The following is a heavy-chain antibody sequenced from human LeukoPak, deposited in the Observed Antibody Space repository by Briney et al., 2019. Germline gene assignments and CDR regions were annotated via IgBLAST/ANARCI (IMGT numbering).Heavy chain of an antibody. CDR1: GGSISSGNNY. J-gene: IGHJ6*03. CDR2: IYTSGRT. Sequence: PSETLSLTCTVSGGSISSGNNYWRWIRQPAGKGREWIGRIYTSGRTKYNPSLKSRLTISVDTSKNQFSLKLSSVTAADTAVYYCARAPGGGRWLVPYYYYYVDVWGKGTTVTISS. CDR3: ARAPGGGRWLVPYYYYYVDV. V-gene: IGHV4-61*02. D-gene: IGHD6-19*01.